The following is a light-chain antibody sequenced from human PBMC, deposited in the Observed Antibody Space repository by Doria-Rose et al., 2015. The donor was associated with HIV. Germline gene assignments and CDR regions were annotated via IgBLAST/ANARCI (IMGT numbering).Light chain of an antibody. J-gene: IGKJ5*01. CDR2: DAS. CDR1: QRVKSSY. V-gene: IGKV3-20*01. Sequence: EIVMTQSPGTLSLSPGERATLSCRASQRVKSSYLAWYQQKPGQAPRLLIYDASTRATGIPDRLSGSGSGTDFTLTISRLEPEDVAVYYCQQYGISRGTFGQGTRLEIK. CDR3: QQYGISRGT.